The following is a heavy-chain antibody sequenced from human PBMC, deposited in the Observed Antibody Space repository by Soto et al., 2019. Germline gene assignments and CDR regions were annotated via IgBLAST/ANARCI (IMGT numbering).Heavy chain of an antibody. D-gene: IGHD3-22*01. Sequence: QVQLVESGGGVVQPGRSLRLSCAASGFTFSSYGMHWVRQAPGKGLEWVAVISYDGSNKYYADSVKGRFTISRDNSKNTLYLQMNGLGAEDTAVYYWAKDSPPYAHSYDSSGYYPWDYWGQGTLSPSPQ. V-gene: IGHV3-30*18. CDR2: ISYDGSNK. J-gene: IGHJ4*02. CDR1: GFTFSSYG. CDR3: AKDSPPYAHSYDSSGYYPWDY.